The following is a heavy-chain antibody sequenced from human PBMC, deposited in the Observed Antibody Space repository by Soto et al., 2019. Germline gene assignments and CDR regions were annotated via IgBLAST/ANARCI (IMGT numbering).Heavy chain of an antibody. D-gene: IGHD2-2*01. CDR2: INPSGGST. V-gene: IGHV1-46*01. Sequence: ASVKVSCKASGYTFTSYYMHWVRQAPGQGLEWMGIINPSGGSTSYAQKFQGRVTMTRDTSASTVYMELSSLRSEDTAVYYCAALFRYCSSTSCRYGMDVWGQGTTVTAP. J-gene: IGHJ6*02. CDR1: GYTFTSYY. CDR3: AALFRYCSSTSCRYGMDV.